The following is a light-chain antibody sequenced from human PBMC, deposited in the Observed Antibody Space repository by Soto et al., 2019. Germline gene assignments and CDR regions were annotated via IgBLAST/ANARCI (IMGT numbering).Light chain of an antibody. J-gene: IGLJ1*01. V-gene: IGLV2-14*01. Sequence: QSVLTQPASVSGSPGQSITISCTGTSSDVGGYNYVSWYQQHPGKAPKLMIYDVSNRPSGVSNRFSGSKSGNTASLTISGLQAEDEADYYCSSYKSSSTLSYVFGTGTKVTV. CDR3: SSYKSSSTLSYV. CDR2: DVS. CDR1: SSDVGGYNY.